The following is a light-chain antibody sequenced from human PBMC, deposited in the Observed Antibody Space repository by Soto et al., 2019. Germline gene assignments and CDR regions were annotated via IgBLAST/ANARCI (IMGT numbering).Light chain of an antibody. J-gene: IGLJ1*01. CDR2: EVS. V-gene: IGLV2-14*01. Sequence: QSVLTQPASVSGSPVHSISISCTGTSSDVGGYDYVSWYQQYPGKAPKLMIYEVSNRPSGVSNRFSGSKSGNTASLTISGLQAEDEADYYCRSYIPSNTPVFGTGT. CDR1: SSDVGGYDY. CDR3: RSYIPSNTPV.